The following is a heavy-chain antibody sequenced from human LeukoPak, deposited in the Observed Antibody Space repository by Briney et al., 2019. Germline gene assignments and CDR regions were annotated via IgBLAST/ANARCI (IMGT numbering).Heavy chain of an antibody. CDR1: GGSISSGGYY. J-gene: IGHJ4*02. CDR2: IYHSGST. V-gene: IGHV4-30-2*01. D-gene: IGHD6-13*01. Sequence: SQTLSLTCTVSGGSISSGGYYWSWIRQPPGKGLEWIGYIYHSGSTYYNPSLKSRVTISVDTSKNQFSLKLSSVTAADTAVYYCARVEGQQLVNYWGQGTLVTVSS. CDR3: ARVEGQQLVNY.